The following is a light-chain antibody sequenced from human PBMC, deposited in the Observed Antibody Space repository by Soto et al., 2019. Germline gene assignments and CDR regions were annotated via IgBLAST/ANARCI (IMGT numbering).Light chain of an antibody. CDR2: EVS. J-gene: IGLJ1*01. V-gene: IGLV2-18*02. Sequence: QSVLTQPPSVSGSPGQSVAISCTGTSSDVGSYNRVSWYQPPPGTAPKVMIYEVSNRPSGVPDRFSGSKSGNTASLTISGLQAEDEADYYCSSYTSSNTYVFGTGTKVTVL. CDR3: SSYTSSNTYV. CDR1: SSDVGSYNR.